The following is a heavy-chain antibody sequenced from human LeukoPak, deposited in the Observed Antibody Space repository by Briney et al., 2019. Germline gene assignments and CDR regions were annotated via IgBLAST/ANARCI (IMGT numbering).Heavy chain of an antibody. CDR1: GYTFTGYY. CDR3: AKDHQYDFDY. J-gene: IGHJ4*02. Sequence: ASVKVSCKASGYTFTGYYMHWVRQAPGQGLEWMGWISAYNGNTNFAQKFQGRVTMTTDTSTSTAYMELRSLTSDDTAVYYCAKDHQYDFDYWGQGTLVTVSS. V-gene: IGHV1-18*04. D-gene: IGHD2-2*01. CDR2: ISAYNGNT.